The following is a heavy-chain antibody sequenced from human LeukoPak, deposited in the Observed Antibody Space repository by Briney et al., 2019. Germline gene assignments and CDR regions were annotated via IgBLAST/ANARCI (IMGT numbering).Heavy chain of an antibody. J-gene: IGHJ4*02. V-gene: IGHV4-59*01. D-gene: IGHD1-26*01. CDR1: GGSISSYY. Sequence: SETLSLTCTVSGGSISSYYWSWIRQRPGKGLEWIGFIYYSGSTNYNPSLKIRVTISVDTSKNQFSLRLNSVTAADTAVYYCARDVSAGRWVFDYWGQGTLVTVSS. CDR3: ARDVSAGRWVFDY. CDR2: IYYSGST.